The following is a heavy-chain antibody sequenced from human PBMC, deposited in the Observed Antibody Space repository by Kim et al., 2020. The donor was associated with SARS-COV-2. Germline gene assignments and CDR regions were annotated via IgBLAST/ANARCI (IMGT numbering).Heavy chain of an antibody. CDR3: AKDGGLELPSYYYMDV. V-gene: IGHV3-9*01. Sequence: SVKGRFTISRDNAKNSLYLQMNSLRAEDTALYYCAKDGGLELPSYYYMDVWGKGTTVTVSS. D-gene: IGHD1-7*01. J-gene: IGHJ6*03.